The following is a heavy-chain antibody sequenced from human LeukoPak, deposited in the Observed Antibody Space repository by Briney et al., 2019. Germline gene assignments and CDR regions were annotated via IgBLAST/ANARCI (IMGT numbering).Heavy chain of an antibody. CDR3: AKYSRPPSIDY. D-gene: IGHD6-13*01. J-gene: IGHJ4*02. CDR1: GFTFSDYG. V-gene: IGHV3-23*01. CDR2: ISGSGGTT. Sequence: GGSLRLSCAASGFTFSDYGMHWVRQAPGKGLEWVSAISGSGGTTYYADSVKGRFTISRDNSKNTLYLQMNSLRAEDTAVYYCAKYSRPPSIDYWGQGTLVTVSS.